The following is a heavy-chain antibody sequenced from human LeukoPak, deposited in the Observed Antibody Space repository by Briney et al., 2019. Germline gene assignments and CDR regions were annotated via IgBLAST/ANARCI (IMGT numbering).Heavy chain of an antibody. CDR3: ASVDVVGAIDY. CDR2: ISSSSSYI. J-gene: IGHJ4*02. V-gene: IGHV3-21*01. CDR1: GFTFSSYS. D-gene: IGHD1-26*01. Sequence: GGSLRLSCAASGFTFSSYSMNWVRQAPGKELEWVSSISSSSSYIYYADSVKGRFTISRDNAKNSLYLQMNSLRAEDTAVYYCASVDVVGAIDYWGQGTLVTVSS.